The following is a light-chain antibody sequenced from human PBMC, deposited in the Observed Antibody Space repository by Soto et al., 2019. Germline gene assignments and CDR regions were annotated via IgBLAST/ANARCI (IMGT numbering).Light chain of an antibody. Sequence: DLQMTQSPSSLSASVGDRVTITCRASQSISSYLNWYQQKPGEAPKLLIYAASSLQSGVPSRFSGSGSGTDFTLTISSLQPDDFATYYCQHYNSYSEAFGQGTKVDI. V-gene: IGKV1-39*01. CDR3: QHYNSYSEA. J-gene: IGKJ1*01. CDR2: AAS. CDR1: QSISSY.